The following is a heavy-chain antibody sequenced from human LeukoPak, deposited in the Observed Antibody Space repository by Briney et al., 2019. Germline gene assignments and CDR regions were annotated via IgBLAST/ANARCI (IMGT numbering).Heavy chain of an antibody. Sequence: GGSLRLSCAASGFTFSSYGMHWVREAPGKGLEWVAVIWYDGSNKYYADSVKGRFTISRDNSKNTLYLQMNSLRAEDTAVYYCAREGYSNHFDYWGQRTLVTVSS. CDR1: GFTFSSYG. D-gene: IGHD4-4*01. CDR2: IWYDGSNK. V-gene: IGHV3-33*01. J-gene: IGHJ4*02. CDR3: AREGYSNHFDY.